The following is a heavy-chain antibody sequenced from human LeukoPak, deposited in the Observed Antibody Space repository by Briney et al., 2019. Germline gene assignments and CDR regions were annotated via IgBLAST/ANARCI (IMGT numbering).Heavy chain of an antibody. CDR3: ARAPTVTYYFDY. J-gene: IGHJ4*02. D-gene: IGHD4-17*01. V-gene: IGHV4-59*11. Sequence: SETLSLTCTVSGGSISSHYWSWIRQPPGKGLERIGYIYYSGSTNYNPSLKSRVTISVDTSKNQFSLKLSSVTAADTAVYYCARAPTVTYYFDYWGQGTLVTVSS. CDR2: IYYSGST. CDR1: GGSISSHY.